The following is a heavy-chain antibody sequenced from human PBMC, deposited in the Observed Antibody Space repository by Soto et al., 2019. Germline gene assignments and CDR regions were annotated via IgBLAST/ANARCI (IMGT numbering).Heavy chain of an antibody. CDR2: IYTSASI. V-gene: IGHV4-4*07. D-gene: IGHD6-19*01. Sequence: SETLSLTCTVSGGSISSGYYWTWIRQPAGKGLEWIGRIYTSASINYNPSLRGRVTLSVDTSTNQVSLKLASVTAADTAVYYCARDREAGYNFYYGMDVWGQGTTVTVSS. J-gene: IGHJ6*02. CDR1: GGSISSGYY. CDR3: ARDREAGYNFYYGMDV.